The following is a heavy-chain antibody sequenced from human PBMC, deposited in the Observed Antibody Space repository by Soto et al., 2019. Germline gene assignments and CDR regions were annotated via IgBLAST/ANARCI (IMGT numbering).Heavy chain of an antibody. Sequence: ASVKVSCKASGYTFTSYAMHWVRQAPGQRLEWMGWINAGNGNTKYSQKFQGRVTITRDTSISTAYLQWSSLKASDTAMYYCARFIWSGLNWFDPWGQGTLVTVSS. J-gene: IGHJ5*02. V-gene: IGHV1-3*01. CDR1: GYTFTSYA. D-gene: IGHD3-3*01. CDR2: INAGNGNT. CDR3: ARFIWSGLNWFDP.